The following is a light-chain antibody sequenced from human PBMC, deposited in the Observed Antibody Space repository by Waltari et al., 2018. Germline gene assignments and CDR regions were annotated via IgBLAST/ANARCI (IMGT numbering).Light chain of an antibody. CDR2: WAS. J-gene: IGKJ4*01. Sequence: DIVMTQSPDSLTVSLGEMATIHCKSSQSVLYGPNMKNYIAWYQLKSGQPPKLLISWASTRESGVPDRFSGSGSGTEFTLTISDLQAEDVAVYYCQEYYTDSLTFGGGTKVEIK. V-gene: IGKV4-1*01. CDR1: QSVLYGPNMKNY. CDR3: QEYYTDSLT.